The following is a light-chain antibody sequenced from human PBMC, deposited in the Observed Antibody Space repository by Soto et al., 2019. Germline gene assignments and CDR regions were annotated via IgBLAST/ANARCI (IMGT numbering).Light chain of an antibody. CDR3: QQYHSYWT. Sequence: DVQMTQSPSSLSASVGDRVTITCRASQSINNWLAWYQQKPGKAPKFLIYDASTLETGVPSRFSGSASGTEFTLTISGLQTDDFSTYYCQQYHSYWTFGQGTKVDIK. V-gene: IGKV1-5*01. CDR1: QSINNW. CDR2: DAS. J-gene: IGKJ1*01.